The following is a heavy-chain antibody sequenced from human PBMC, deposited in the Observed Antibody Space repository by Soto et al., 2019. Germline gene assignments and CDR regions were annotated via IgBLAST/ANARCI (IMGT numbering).Heavy chain of an antibody. CDR2: IYPGDSDT. D-gene: IGHD2-21*02. V-gene: IGHV5-51*01. Sequence: PGESLKISCKGSGYGFTSYWIGWVRQMPGKGLEWMGIIYPGDSDTRYSPSFQGQVTISADKSISTAYLQWSSLKASDTAMYYCATTGTAALGYYYYGMDVWGQGTTVTVSS. J-gene: IGHJ6*02. CDR3: ATTGTAALGYYYYGMDV. CDR1: GYGFTSYW.